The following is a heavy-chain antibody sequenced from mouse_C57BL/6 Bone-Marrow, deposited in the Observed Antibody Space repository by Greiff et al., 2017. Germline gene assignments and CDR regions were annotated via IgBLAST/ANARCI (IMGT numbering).Heavy chain of an antibody. Sequence: QVQLQQPGTELVKPGASVKLSCKASGYTFTSYWMHWVKQRPGQGLEWIGNINPSNGGTNYNEKFKSKATLTVDKSSSTAYMLLSSLTSEDSAVFYCARMRVLGPVDDWGQGTTLTVSS. CDR1: GYTFTSYW. D-gene: IGHD1-1*01. CDR3: ARMRVLGPVDD. J-gene: IGHJ2*01. CDR2: INPSNGGT. V-gene: IGHV1-53*01.